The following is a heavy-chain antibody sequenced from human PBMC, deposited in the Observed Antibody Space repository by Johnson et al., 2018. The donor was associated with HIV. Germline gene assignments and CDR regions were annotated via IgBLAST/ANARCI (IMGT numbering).Heavy chain of an antibody. Sequence: VQLVESGGGVVQPGGSLRLSCAASGFTFSDHYMDWVRQAPGKGLEWVARTRDKANGYSTDSAASVKGRFTISRDASKDSLYRQMNSLKSEDTAVYFCARRAYTSGWYAAFDLWGQGTMVTVSS. CDR2: TRDKANGYST. V-gene: IGHV3-72*01. CDR1: GFTFSDHY. D-gene: IGHD6-19*01. CDR3: ARRAYTSGWYAAFDL. J-gene: IGHJ3*01.